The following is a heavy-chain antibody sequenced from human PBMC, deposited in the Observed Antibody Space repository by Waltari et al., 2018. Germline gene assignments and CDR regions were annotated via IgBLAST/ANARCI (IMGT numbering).Heavy chain of an antibody. CDR2: SSSSSTI. D-gene: IGHD2-15*01. V-gene: IGHV3-48*01. Sequence: SSSSSTIYYADSVKGRFTISRDNAKNSLYLQMNSLRAEDTAVYYCSRGVGSLPGYYYYGMDVWGPGTTVTFSS. CDR3: SRGVGSLPGYYYYGMDV. J-gene: IGHJ6*02.